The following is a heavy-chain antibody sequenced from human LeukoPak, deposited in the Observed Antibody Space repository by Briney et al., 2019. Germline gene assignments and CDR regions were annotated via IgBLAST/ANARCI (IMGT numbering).Heavy chain of an antibody. Sequence: ASVKVSCKASGYTFTSYAMHWVRQAPGQRLEWMGWINAGNGNTKYSQKFQGRVTITRDTSASTAYMELSSLRSEDTAVYYCATDSQTPRVQQLEQRGAVLYAFDIWGQGTMVTVSS. CDR2: INAGNGNT. J-gene: IGHJ3*02. CDR1: GYTFTSYA. CDR3: ATDSQTPRVQQLEQRGAVLYAFDI. D-gene: IGHD6-13*01. V-gene: IGHV1-3*01.